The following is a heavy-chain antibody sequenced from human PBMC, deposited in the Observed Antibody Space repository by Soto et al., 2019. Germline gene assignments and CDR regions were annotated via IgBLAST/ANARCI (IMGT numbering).Heavy chain of an antibody. CDR2: IIPILGIA. CDR3: ARDPSRFDYGDYFSAVSRREVGWFDP. CDR1: GGTFSSYT. D-gene: IGHD4-17*01. J-gene: IGHJ5*02. V-gene: IGHV1-69*04. Sequence: ASVKVSCKASGGTFSSYTIIWVRQAPGQGLEWMGRIIPILGIANYAQKFQGRVTITADKSTSTAYMELSSLRSEDTAVYYCARDPSRFDYGDYFSAVSRREVGWFDPWGQGTLVTVSS.